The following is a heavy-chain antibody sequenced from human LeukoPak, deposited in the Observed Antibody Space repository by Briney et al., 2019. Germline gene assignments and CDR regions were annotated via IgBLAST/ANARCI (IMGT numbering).Heavy chain of an antibody. J-gene: IGHJ4*02. CDR3: ARAEYYYDIRWGD. Sequence: GGSLRLSCAASGFTFSSYAMHWVRQAPGKGLEWVAVISYDGSNKYYADSVKGRSTISRDNSKNTLYLQMNSLRAEDTAVYYCARAEYYYDIRWGDWGQGTLVTVSS. CDR1: GFTFSSYA. CDR2: ISYDGSNK. V-gene: IGHV3-30-3*01. D-gene: IGHD3-22*01.